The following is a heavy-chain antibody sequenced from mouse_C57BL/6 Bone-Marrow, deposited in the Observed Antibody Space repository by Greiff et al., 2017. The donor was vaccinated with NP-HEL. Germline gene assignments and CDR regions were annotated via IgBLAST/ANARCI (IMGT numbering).Heavy chain of an antibody. CDR2: IDPNSGGT. Sequence: QVQLKQPGAELVKPGASVKLSCKASGYTFTSYWMHWVKQRPGRGLEWIGRIDPNSGGTKYNEKFKSKATLTVDKPSSTAYMQLSSLTSEDSAVYYCARSSLYYGNYLDYWGQGTTLTVSS. CDR3: ARSSLYYGNYLDY. V-gene: IGHV1-72*01. CDR1: GYTFTSYW. J-gene: IGHJ2*01. D-gene: IGHD2-1*01.